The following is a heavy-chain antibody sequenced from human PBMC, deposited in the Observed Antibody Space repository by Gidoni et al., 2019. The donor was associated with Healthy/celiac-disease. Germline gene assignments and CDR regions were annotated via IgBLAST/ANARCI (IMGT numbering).Heavy chain of an antibody. CDR2: IYSSGST. CDR3: ARFRTLGYCSGGSCYPN. Sequence: QLQLQESGPGLVKPSETLSLPCTVSGGSISSSSYYWGWSRQPPGKGLEWIGSIYSSGSTYYNPSLKSRVTISVDTSKNQFSLKLSSVTAADTAVYYCARFRTLGYCSGGSCYPNWGQGTLVTVSS. J-gene: IGHJ4*02. CDR1: GGSISSSSYY. D-gene: IGHD2-15*01. V-gene: IGHV4-39*01.